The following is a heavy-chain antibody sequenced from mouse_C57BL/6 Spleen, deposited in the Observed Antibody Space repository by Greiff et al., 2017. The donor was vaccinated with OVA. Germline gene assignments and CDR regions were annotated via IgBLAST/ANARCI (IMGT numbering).Heavy chain of an antibody. D-gene: IGHD4-1*01. V-gene: IGHV1-82*01. Sequence: QVQLQQSGPELVKPGASVKISCKASGYAFSSSWMNWVKQRPGKGLEWIGRIYPGDGDTNCNGKFKGKATLTADKSSSTAYMQLSSLTSEDSAVYFCARSKLTGTGAMDYWGQGTSVTVSS. CDR3: ARSKLTGTGAMDY. J-gene: IGHJ4*01. CDR2: IYPGDGDT. CDR1: GYAFSSSW.